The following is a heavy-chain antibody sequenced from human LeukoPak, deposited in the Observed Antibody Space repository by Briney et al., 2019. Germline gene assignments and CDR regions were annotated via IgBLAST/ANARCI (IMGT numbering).Heavy chain of an antibody. CDR2: FGGSGGST. D-gene: IGHD3-9*01. CDR1: GFTFSSYG. V-gene: IGHV3-23*01. CDR3: AKQGRDWLRDYYYYMDV. J-gene: IGHJ6*03. Sequence: GGSLRLSCAASGFTFSSYGMSWVRQAPGKGLEWVSTFGGSGGSTYYADSVRGRFTISRDNSKNTLYLRMNSLRAEDTAVYYCAKQGRDWLRDYYYYMDVWGKGTTVTISS.